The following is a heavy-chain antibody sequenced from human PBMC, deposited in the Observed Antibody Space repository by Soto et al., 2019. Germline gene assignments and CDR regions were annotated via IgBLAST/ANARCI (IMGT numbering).Heavy chain of an antibody. CDR2: LSYDGTNE. D-gene: IGHD6-19*01. V-gene: IGHV3-30*03. J-gene: IGHJ4*02. Sequence: QVQLVESGGGVVQPGTSLRLSCAASGFTFSSYGMHWVRQAPGKGLEWVAALSYDGTNEYYADSVKGRCAISRDNSKNTLFLQMNSLRAEDTALYYCAPGLSGWKFDSSGQGTLVTVSS. CDR1: GFTFSSYG. CDR3: APGLSGWKFDS.